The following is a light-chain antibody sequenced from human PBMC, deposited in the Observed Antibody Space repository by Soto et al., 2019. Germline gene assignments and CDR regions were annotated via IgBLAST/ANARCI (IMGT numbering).Light chain of an antibody. CDR1: GSDVGGYNY. J-gene: IGLJ1*01. CDR2: EVS. V-gene: IGLV2-14*01. CDR3: NSYTGSGIV. Sequence: QSVLTQPASVSGSPGQPITISCTGTGSDVGGYNYVSWYQHHPGKAPKLMIYEVSNRPSGVSYRFSGSKSGNTASLTISGLQAEDEADYYCNSYTGSGIVFGTGTKVTVL.